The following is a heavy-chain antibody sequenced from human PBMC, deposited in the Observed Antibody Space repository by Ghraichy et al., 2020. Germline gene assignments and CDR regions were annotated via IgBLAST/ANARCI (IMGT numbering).Heavy chain of an antibody. CDR2: ISPGGDTK. D-gene: IGHD6-6*01. CDR3: ARDSTSPFDY. CDR1: GFTFTSYE. Sequence: GGSLRLSCAAAGFTFTSYEMNWVRQAPGKGLEWVSYISPGGDTKNYADSVKGRFTVSRDNAKNSLYLQMNSLRAEDTAVYYCARDSTSPFDYWGQGTLVTVSS. V-gene: IGHV3-48*03. J-gene: IGHJ4*02.